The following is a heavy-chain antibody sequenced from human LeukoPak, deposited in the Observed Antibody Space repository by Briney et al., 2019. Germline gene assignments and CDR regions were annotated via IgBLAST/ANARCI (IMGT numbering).Heavy chain of an antibody. CDR3: AKWGDYDILTGYYVPDY. D-gene: IGHD3-9*01. CDR2: IIGSDGTS. Sequence: PGTSLRLSCVASGFTFTNYAMSWVRQAPGKGLEWVSAIIGSDGTSHYADSVKGRFTISRDNSKNTLYLQVNSLRAEDTAVYYCAKWGDYDILTGYYVPDYWGQGTLVTVSS. V-gene: IGHV3-23*01. J-gene: IGHJ4*02. CDR1: GFTFTNYA.